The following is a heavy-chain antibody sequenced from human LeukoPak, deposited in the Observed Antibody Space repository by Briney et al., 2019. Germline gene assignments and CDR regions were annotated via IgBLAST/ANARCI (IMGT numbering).Heavy chain of an antibody. V-gene: IGHV3-11*01. J-gene: IGHJ4*02. CDR2: ISSSGSTI. Sequence: EGSLRLSSAASGFTFSDYYMSWIRQAPGKGLEWVSYISSSGSTIYYADSVKGRFTISRDNAKNSLYLQMNSLRAEDTAVYYCAKDKVGANTHIFDYWGQGTLVTVSS. D-gene: IGHD1-26*01. CDR1: GFTFSDYY. CDR3: AKDKVGANTHIFDY.